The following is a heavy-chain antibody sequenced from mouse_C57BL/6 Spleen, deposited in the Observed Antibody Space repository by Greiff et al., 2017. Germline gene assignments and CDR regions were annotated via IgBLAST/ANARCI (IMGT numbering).Heavy chain of an antibody. Sequence: VQLKESGPGLVAPSPCLSITCTASGFSLTSYAISWVRQPPGKGLEWLGVIWPGGGTNYNSAPKSRLSISKDNSKCQVALKRNSLQTDDTARYYCARKDWDGGYFDVWGTGTTVTVSS. J-gene: IGHJ1*03. CDR3: ARKDWDGGYFDV. CDR1: GFSLTSYA. CDR2: IWPGGGT. D-gene: IGHD4-1*01. V-gene: IGHV2-9-1*01.